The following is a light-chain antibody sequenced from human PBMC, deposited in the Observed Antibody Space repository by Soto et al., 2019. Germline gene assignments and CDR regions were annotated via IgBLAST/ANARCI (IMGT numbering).Light chain of an antibody. V-gene: IGLV2-14*01. J-gene: IGLJ1*01. CDR1: SSDVGGYNY. CDR2: EVS. Sequence: QSVLTQPASVSGSPGQSITISCTGTSSDVGGYNYVSWHQQHPGKATKLMIYEVSNRPAGVSNRFSGSKSGNTASLTTSGLQAEDEADYYCSSYTSSSTPYVFGSGTKVTVL. CDR3: SSYTSSSTPYV.